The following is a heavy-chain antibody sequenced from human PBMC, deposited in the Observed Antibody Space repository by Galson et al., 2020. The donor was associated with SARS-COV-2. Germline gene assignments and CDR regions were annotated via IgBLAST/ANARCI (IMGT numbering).Heavy chain of an antibody. CDR3: ARAVGYFAAACTDFCFDS. D-gene: IGHD6-13*01. V-gene: IGHV3-74*01. CDR2: INHEGGVT. J-gene: IGHJ4*02. Sequence: GGSLRLSCVASGFTFQNYWMDWVRQVPGKGLFWVSRINHEGGVTNYADSVKGRFTISRDNAKNTLYLHMHGLRADDAGVDYCARAVGYFAAACTDFCFDSWGQGTLVTVS. CDR1: GFTFQNYW.